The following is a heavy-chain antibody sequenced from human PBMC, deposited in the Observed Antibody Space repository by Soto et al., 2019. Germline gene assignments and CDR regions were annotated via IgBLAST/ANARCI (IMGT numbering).Heavy chain of an antibody. CDR3: AKKKGYFDY. CDR1: GFSFSDYV. Sequence: GGSLRLSCAASGFSFSDYVMHWVRQAPGKGLDWVAVRWYHGRDLFYADSVKGRFTISRDNSKNTLYLQMNSLRAEDTAVYYCAKKKGYFDYWGQGTLVTVSS. CDR2: RWYHGRDL. V-gene: IGHV3-33*06. J-gene: IGHJ4*02.